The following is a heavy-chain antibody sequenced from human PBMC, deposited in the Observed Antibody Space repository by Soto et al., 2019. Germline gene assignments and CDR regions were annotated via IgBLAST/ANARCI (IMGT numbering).Heavy chain of an antibody. CDR2: ISYDGSNK. V-gene: IGHV3-30-3*01. CDR3: ARAQRLTKNYYYGMYV. Sequence: GGSLRLSWAASGFTFSSYAMHWVRQAPGKGLEWVAVISYDGSNKYYADSVKGRFTISRDNSKNTLYLQMNSLRAEDTAVYYCARAQRLTKNYYYGMYVRGQGPTVTISS. CDR1: GFTFSSYA. D-gene: IGHD2-8*01. J-gene: IGHJ6*02.